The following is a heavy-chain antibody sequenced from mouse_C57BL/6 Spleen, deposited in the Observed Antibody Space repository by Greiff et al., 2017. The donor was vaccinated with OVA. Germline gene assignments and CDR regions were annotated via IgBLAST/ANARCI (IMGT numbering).Heavy chain of an antibody. V-gene: IGHV10-1*01. D-gene: IGHD1-1*01. Sequence: EVQLVESGGGLVQPKGSLKLSCAASGFSFNTYAMNWVRQAPGKGLEWVARIRSKSNNYATYYADSVKDRFTISRDDSESMLYLQMNNLKTEDTAMYYCVRHDGSSPPGWGQGTLVTVSA. J-gene: IGHJ3*01. CDR1: GFSFNTYA. CDR2: IRSKSNNYAT. CDR3: VRHDGSSPPG.